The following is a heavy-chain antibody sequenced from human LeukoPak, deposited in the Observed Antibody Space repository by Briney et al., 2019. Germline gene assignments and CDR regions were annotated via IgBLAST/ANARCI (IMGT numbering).Heavy chain of an antibody. CDR3: ARSIGLTGGGVDV. CDR1: GFTFSDYN. Sequence: GGSLRLSCAASGFTFSDYNMNWVRQAPGKGLEWVSYITNGGSTIHHADSVKGRFTISRDNAKKTLYLQMNSLRAEDTAVYYCARSIGLTGGGVDVWGQGTTVTISS. D-gene: IGHD3-9*01. V-gene: IGHV3-11*01. J-gene: IGHJ6*02. CDR2: ITNGGSTI.